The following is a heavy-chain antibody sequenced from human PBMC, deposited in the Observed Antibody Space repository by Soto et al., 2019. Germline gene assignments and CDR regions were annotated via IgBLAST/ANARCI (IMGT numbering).Heavy chain of an antibody. CDR2: IIPILGIA. V-gene: IGHV1-69*02. CDR1: GGTFSSYT. J-gene: IGHJ6*02. D-gene: IGHD2-2*01. CDR3: ARGDCSSTSCYGYYYYYGMDV. Sequence: QVQLVQSGAEVKKPGSSVKVSCKASGGTFSSYTISWVRQAPGQGLEWMGRIIPILGIANYVQKFQGRVTITADKSTSTAYMELSSLRSEDTAVYYCARGDCSSTSCYGYYYYYGMDVWGQGTTVTVSS.